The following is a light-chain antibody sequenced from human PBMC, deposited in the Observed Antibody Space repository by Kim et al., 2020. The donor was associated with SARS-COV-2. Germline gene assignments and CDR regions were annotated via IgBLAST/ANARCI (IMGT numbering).Light chain of an antibody. CDR1: SSDIGGYNY. CDR3: STYTSANTDV. J-gene: IGLJ1*01. Sequence: QSALTQPASVSGSPGQSITISCTGTSSDIGGYNYVSWYQQHPGKAPKLMIYDVSKRPSGVSNRFSGSKSGNTASLIISGLQAEDEADYYCSTYTSANTDVFGTATKVTVL. CDR2: DVS. V-gene: IGLV2-14*03.